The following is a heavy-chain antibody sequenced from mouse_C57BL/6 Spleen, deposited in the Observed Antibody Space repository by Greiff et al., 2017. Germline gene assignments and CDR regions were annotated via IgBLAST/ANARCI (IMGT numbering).Heavy chain of an antibody. J-gene: IGHJ2*01. CDR3: VRGGSSYYFDY. Sequence: QVQLQQSGPELVKPGASVKISCKASGYAFSSSWMNWVKQRPGKGLEWIGRIYPGDGDTNYNGKFKGKATLTADKSSSTAYMQLSSLTSEDSAVYFCVRGGSSYYFDYWGQGTTLTVSS. V-gene: IGHV1-82*01. D-gene: IGHD1-1*01. CDR2: IYPGDGDT. CDR1: GYAFSSSW.